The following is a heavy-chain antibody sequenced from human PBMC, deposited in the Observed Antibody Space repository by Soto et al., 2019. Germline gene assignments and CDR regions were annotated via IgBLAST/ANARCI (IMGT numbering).Heavy chain of an antibody. CDR3: ARSVRLRLSGGMDV. CDR2: IDWDDDK. D-gene: IGHD5-12*01. CDR1: GFSLSTSGMC. J-gene: IGHJ6*02. V-gene: IGHV2-70*01. Sequence: LVNPTQTLTLTCTFSGFSLSTSGMCVSWIRQPPGKALEWLALIDWDDDKYYSTSLKTRLTISKDTSKNQVVLTMTNMDPVDTATYYCARSVRLRLSGGMDVWGQGTTVTVSS.